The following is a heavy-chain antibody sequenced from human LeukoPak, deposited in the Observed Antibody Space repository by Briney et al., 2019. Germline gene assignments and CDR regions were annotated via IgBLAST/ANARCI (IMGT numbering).Heavy chain of an antibody. J-gene: IGHJ6*02. Sequence: SVKVSCKASGGTFSSYAISWVRQAPGQGLEWMGGIIPIFGTANYAQKFQGRVTITTDESTSTAYIELSSLRSEDTAVYYCARGLISTGFYYYYGMDVWGQGTTVTVSS. CDR3: ARGLISTGFYYYYGMDV. CDR2: IIPIFGTA. CDR1: GGTFSSYA. V-gene: IGHV1-69*05. D-gene: IGHD3-22*01.